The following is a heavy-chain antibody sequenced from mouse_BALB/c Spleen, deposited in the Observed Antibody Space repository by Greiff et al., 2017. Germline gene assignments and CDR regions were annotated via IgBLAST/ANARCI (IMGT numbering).Heavy chain of an antibody. Sequence: VQLKESGPGLVKPSQSLSLTCTVTGYSITSDYAWNWIRQFPGNKLEWMGYISYSGSTSYNPSLKSRISITRDTSKNQFFLQLNSVTTEDTATYYCARWLGYFDYWGQGTTLTVSS. D-gene: IGHD2-2*01. V-gene: IGHV3-2*02. J-gene: IGHJ2*01. CDR3: ARWLGYFDY. CDR1: GYSITSDYA. CDR2: ISYSGST.